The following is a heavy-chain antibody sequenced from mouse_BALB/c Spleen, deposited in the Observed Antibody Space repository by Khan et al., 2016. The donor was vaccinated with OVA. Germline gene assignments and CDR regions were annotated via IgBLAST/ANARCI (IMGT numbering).Heavy chain of an antibody. J-gene: IGHJ2*01. CDR2: ISYSGST. CDR3: ARTARIKY. V-gene: IGHV3-2*02. D-gene: IGHD1-2*01. Sequence: EVQLVESGPGLVKPSQSLSLTCTVTGYSITNGYGWNWLRPFPGNKLEWMGYISYSGSTNYNPSLKSRISITRDTSKNQFILQLNSVTTEDTATYYCARTARIKYWGQGTTLTVSS. CDR1: GYSITNGYG.